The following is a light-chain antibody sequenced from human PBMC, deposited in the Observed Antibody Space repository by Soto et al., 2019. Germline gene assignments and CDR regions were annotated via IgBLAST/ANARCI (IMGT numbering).Light chain of an antibody. Sequence: QSALTQPASVSGSPGQSITISCTGSNSDVGAYNYVSWYQQHPGKAPKLIIYEVNNQPSGVSHRFSGSKSGNTASLTISGLQADDEDDYYCASYTVSHTRVFGGGTKLTVL. CDR2: EVN. CDR3: ASYTVSHTRV. CDR1: NSDVGAYNY. V-gene: IGLV2-14*01. J-gene: IGLJ3*02.